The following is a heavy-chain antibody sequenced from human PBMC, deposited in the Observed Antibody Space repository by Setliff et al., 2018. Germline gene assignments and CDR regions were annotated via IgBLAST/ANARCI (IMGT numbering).Heavy chain of an antibody. Sequence: ASVKVSCKTSGYSFSDSVVGWVRQAPGQGLEWVGWISAYSGNAYYAQRLQDRVTLTTYTSTTTAHLELRSLRPDDTAVYYCERLVRYCTRTACQKVAGVESWGQGTLVTVSS. V-gene: IGHV1-18*01. D-gene: IGHD1-26*01. CDR1: GYSFSDSV. CDR3: ERLVRYCTRTACQKVAGVES. CDR2: ISAYSGNA. J-gene: IGHJ5*01.